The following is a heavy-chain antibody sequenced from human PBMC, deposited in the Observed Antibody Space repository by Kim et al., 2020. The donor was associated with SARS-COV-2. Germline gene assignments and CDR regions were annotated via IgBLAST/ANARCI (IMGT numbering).Heavy chain of an antibody. CDR1: GFSISSAW. CDR3: STGWAS. D-gene: IGHD1-26*01. CDR2: VKSKSGGGTL. V-gene: IGHV3-15*01. Sequence: GGSLRLSCAASGFSISSAWMHWVRQAPGKGLAWVGRVKSKSGGGTLDFAADVKGRFTMSRDDAKDTVYLHMTSLKIEDTGVYYCSTGWASWGQGTLVTVSS. J-gene: IGHJ5*02.